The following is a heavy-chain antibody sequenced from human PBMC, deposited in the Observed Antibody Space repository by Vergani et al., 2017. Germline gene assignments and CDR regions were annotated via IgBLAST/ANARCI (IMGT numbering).Heavy chain of an antibody. J-gene: IGHJ6*03. Sequence: QVQLVESGGGVVQPGRSLRLSCAASGFTFSSYGMHWVRQAPGKGLEWVAVIWYDGSNKYYADSVKGRFTISRDNSKNTLYLQMNSLRAEDTAVYYCARDSSGHGDFPYYIDVGGKGTTVTVSS. CDR1: GFTFSSYG. D-gene: IGHD4-17*01. V-gene: IGHV3-33*01. CDR3: ARDSSGHGDFPYYIDV. CDR2: IWYDGSNK.